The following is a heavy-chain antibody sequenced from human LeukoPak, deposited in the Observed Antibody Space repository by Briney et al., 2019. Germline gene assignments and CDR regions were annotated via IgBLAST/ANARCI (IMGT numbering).Heavy chain of an antibody. CDR2: ISSNGGST. J-gene: IGHJ4*02. CDR1: GYTFSSYA. CDR3: ARGGAHVEMATYY. V-gene: IGHV3-64*01. D-gene: IGHD5-24*01. Sequence: SGGSLRLSCAASGYTFSSYAMSWVRQAPGKGLEYVSAISSNGGSTYYANSVKGRFTISRDNSKNTLYLQMGSLRAEDMAVYYCARGGAHVEMATYYWGQGTLVTVSS.